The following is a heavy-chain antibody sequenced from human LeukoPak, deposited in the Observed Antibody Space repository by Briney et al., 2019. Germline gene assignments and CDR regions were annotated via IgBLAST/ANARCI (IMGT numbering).Heavy chain of an antibody. CDR2: ISAYNGNT. V-gene: IGHV1-18*01. CDR1: GYTFTSYG. CDR3: ARDQVAMIVVVITPTFDY. J-gene: IGHJ4*02. Sequence: ASVKVSCKASGYTFTSYGISWVRQAPGQGLEWMGWISAYNGNTNYAQKLQGRVTMTTDTSTSTAYVELRSLRSDDTAVYYCARDQVAMIVVVITPTFDYWGQGTLVTVSS. D-gene: IGHD3-22*01.